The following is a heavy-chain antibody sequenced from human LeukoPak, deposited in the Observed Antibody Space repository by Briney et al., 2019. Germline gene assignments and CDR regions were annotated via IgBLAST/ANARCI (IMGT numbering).Heavy chain of an antibody. V-gene: IGHV1-18*01. CDR1: GYTFTSYG. Sequence: ASVKVSCKASGYTFTSYGISWVRQAPGQGLEWMGWISAYNGGTNYAQKFQGWVTMTRDTSISTAYMELSRLRSDDTAVYYCARDVGIAATGLNYGMDVWGQGTTVTVSS. J-gene: IGHJ6*02. CDR2: ISAYNGGT. D-gene: IGHD6-25*01. CDR3: ARDVGIAATGLNYGMDV.